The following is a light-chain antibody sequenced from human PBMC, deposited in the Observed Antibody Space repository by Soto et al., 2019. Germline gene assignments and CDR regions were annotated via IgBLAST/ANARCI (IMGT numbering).Light chain of an antibody. J-gene: IGKJ3*01. CDR2: DAS. CDR3: QQYNSPPFT. V-gene: IGKV1-27*01. CDR1: QDISNY. Sequence: DIQMTQSPSSLSASVGDRVTITCRASQDISNYLAWYQQKPGEVPKVLIYDASPLQSGVPSRFSGSGSGTDFTLTISSLQPEDVATFYCQQYNSPPFTFGPGTKVDIK.